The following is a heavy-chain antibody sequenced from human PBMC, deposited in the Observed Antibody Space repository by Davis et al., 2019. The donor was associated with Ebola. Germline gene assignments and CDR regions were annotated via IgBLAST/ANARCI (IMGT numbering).Heavy chain of an antibody. V-gene: IGHV4-39*07. CDR2: IYYSGST. CDR1: GGSINSYNNY. J-gene: IGHJ4*02. D-gene: IGHD6-19*01. CDR3: ARNSSGFGYFDY. Sequence: PSETLSLTCTVSGGSINSYNNYWSWIRQSPGKGPEWIATIYYSGSTYYNPSLKRRLTISVDTSTNQFSLKLTSVSAADTAVYYCARNSSGFGYFDYWGQGTLVTVSS.